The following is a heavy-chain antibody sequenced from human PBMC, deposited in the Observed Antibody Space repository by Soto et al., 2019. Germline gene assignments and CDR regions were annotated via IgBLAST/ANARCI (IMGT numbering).Heavy chain of an antibody. V-gene: IGHV3-23*01. CDR2: IFGGGRTT. J-gene: IGHJ4*02. CDR1: GFTFSNYA. D-gene: IGHD6-13*01. Sequence: GGSLRLSCAASGFTFSNYAMTWVRQAPGKGLEWVSSIFGGGRTTYYADSVKGRFTISRDNSKNTLCLQMNSLRAEDTAVYYCAKVRRVAAAGDNDSWGQGTLVTVAS. CDR3: AKVRRVAAAGDNDS.